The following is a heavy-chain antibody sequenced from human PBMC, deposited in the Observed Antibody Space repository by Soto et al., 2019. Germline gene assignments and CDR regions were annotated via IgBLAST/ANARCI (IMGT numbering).Heavy chain of an antibody. J-gene: IGHJ6*02. D-gene: IGHD3-3*01. Sequence: QVQLVESGGGVVQPGRSLRLSCAASGFTFSSYAMHWVRQAPGKGLEWVAVISYDGSNKYYADSVKGRFTISRDNSKNTLYLQMNSLRAEDTAVYYCARELIDFWSGVPHYYYYGMDVWGQGTTVTVSS. CDR2: ISYDGSNK. CDR1: GFTFSSYA. V-gene: IGHV3-30-3*01. CDR3: ARELIDFWSGVPHYYYYGMDV.